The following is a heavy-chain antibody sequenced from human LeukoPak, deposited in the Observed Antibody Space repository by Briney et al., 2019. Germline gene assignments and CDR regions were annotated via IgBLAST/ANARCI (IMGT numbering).Heavy chain of an antibody. V-gene: IGHV1-2*02. J-gene: IGHJ4*02. CDR1: GYTFTGYY. CDR2: INPNSGGT. Sequence: GASVKVSCKASGYTFTGYYMHWVRQAPGQGLEWMGWINPNSGGTNYAQKFQGRVTMTTDTSTSTAYMELRSLRSDDTAVYYCARPGGIQLWFQQPEYYFDYWGQGTLVTVSS. CDR3: ARPGGIQLWFQQPEYYFDY. D-gene: IGHD5-18*01.